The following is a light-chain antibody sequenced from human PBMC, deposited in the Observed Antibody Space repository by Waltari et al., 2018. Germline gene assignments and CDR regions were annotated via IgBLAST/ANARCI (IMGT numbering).Light chain of an antibody. CDR1: NIGSKG. J-gene: IGLJ3*02. CDR3: QVWDSSSDHRV. V-gene: IGLV3-21*04. CDR2: DDS. Sequence: SYVLTQPPSASVAPGKTARLTCGGNNIGSKGEHWYQQKPGQAPVLVIYDDSDRPSGIPERFSGANSGNTATLTISRVEAGDEADYYCQVWDSSSDHRVFGGGTKLTVL.